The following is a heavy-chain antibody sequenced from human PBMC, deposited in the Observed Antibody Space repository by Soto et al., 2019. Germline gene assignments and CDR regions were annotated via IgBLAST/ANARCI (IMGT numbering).Heavy chain of an antibody. Sequence: GGSLRLSCSASRFTFSTYAMHWVRQAPGKGLEWVAIISYDGSNKFYTDSVKGRFIISRDNSKNTLSLQTNSLRAEDTAVYYCAKDLSQDGDYVFDHWGQGTLVTVSS. D-gene: IGHD4-17*01. CDR2: ISYDGSNK. V-gene: IGHV3-30*18. CDR1: RFTFSTYA. CDR3: AKDLSQDGDYVFDH. J-gene: IGHJ4*02.